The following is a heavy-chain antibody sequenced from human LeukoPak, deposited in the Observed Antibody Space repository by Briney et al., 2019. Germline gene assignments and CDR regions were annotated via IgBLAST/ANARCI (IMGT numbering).Heavy chain of an antibody. V-gene: IGHV1-46*01. CDR3: ARVVADYYGSGSYTPHFDY. Sequence: ASVKVSCKASGYTFTSYYMHWVRQAPGQGLEWMGIINPSGGSTSYAQKFQGRVTMTRDTSTSTVYMELSSLRSEDTAVYYCARVVADYYGSGSYTPHFDYWGQGTLVTVSS. CDR2: INPSGGST. J-gene: IGHJ4*01. D-gene: IGHD3-10*01. CDR1: GYTFTSYY.